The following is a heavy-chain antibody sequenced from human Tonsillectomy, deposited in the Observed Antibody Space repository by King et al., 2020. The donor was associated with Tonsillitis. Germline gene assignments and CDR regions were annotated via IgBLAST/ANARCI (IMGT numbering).Heavy chain of an antibody. J-gene: IGHJ6*03. Sequence: VQLVESGGGLVQPGGSLRLSCAAYGFTVSNNYMTWVRQAPGKGLEWVSVIYSGGTTYYADSVEGRFTISRHNSKNTLYLQMESLRADDTAVYYCARTHYDILTGYYGGYYYYMDVWGKGTTVTVSS. CDR1: GFTVSNNY. V-gene: IGHV3-53*04. CDR3: ARTHYDILTGYYGGYYYYMDV. CDR2: IYSGGTT. D-gene: IGHD3-9*01.